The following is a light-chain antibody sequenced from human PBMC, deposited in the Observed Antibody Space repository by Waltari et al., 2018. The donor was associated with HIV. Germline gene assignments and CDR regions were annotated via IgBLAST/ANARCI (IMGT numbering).Light chain of an antibody. CDR2: DTF. V-gene: IGLV7-46*01. CDR3: LLSFAGARPVV. Sequence: QAVVTQEPSLTVSPGGTVTLTCGSSTGPVTSGHHPYWFQQKSGQAPRTLTYDTFNKHSWTPARFSGSLLGVKAALTLSGAQPEDEAEYFCLLSFAGARPVVFGGGTNLTVL. CDR1: TGPVTSGHH. J-gene: IGLJ2*01.